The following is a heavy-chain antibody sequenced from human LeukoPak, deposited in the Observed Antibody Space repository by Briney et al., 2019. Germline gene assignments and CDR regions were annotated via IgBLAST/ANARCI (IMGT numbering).Heavy chain of an antibody. D-gene: IGHD3-3*01. J-gene: IGHJ6*03. CDR2: IYYSGST. CDR1: GGSISSYY. CDR3: ARDQGRNYDFWSGYYTNYYYMDV. V-gene: IGHV4-59*01. Sequence: SETLSLTCTVSGGSISSYYWSWIRQPPGKGLEWIAYIYYSGSTNYKPSLKSRVTISVDTSKKQVSLKLSSVTAADTAVYYCARDQGRNYDFWSGYYTNYYYMDVWGKGTTVTVSS.